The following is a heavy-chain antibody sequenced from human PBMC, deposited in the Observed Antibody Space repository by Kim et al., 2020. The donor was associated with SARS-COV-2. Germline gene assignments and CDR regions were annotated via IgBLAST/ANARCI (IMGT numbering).Heavy chain of an antibody. D-gene: IGHD6-13*01. Sequence: GGSLRLSCAASGFTFSSYGMHWVRQAPGKGLEWVAVISYDGSNKYYADSVKGRFTISRDNSKNTLYLQMNSLRAEDTAVYYCAKVDIDLAAAGTFDYWGQGTLVTVSS. CDR3: AKVDIDLAAAGTFDY. CDR2: ISYDGSNK. CDR1: GFTFSSYG. J-gene: IGHJ4*02. V-gene: IGHV3-30*18.